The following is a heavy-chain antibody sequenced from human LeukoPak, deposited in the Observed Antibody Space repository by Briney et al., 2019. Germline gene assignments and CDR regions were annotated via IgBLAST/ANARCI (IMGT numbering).Heavy chain of an antibody. CDR2: IYPTGNT. CDR3: ARLKFYDSTGYSPGYYMDV. V-gene: IGHV4-4*07. CDR1: GGSIISYY. J-gene: IGHJ6*03. Sequence: SETLSLTCSVSGGSIISYYWSWIRQPAGKGPEWVGRIYPTGNTDYNPSLKTRVTMSTDLSKKQFSLRLRSVTAADTAVYYCARLKFYDSTGYSPGYYMDVWGKGTAVTVSS. D-gene: IGHD3-22*01.